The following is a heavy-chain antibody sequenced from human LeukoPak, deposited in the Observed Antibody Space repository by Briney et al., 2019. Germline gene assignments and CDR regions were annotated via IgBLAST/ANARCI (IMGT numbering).Heavy chain of an antibody. V-gene: IGHV4-39*07. D-gene: IGHD3-10*01. Sequence: SETLSLTCTVSGGSISSSSCYWGWIRQPPGKGLEWIGSIYYSGSTYYNPSLKSRVTISVDTSKNQFSLKLSSVTAADTAVYYCVGGGGAFDIWGQGTMVTVSS. CDR2: IYYSGST. CDR3: VGGGGAFDI. J-gene: IGHJ3*02. CDR1: GGSISSSSCY.